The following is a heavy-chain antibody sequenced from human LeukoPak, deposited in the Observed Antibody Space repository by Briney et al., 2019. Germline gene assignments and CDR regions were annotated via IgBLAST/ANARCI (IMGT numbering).Heavy chain of an antibody. CDR2: IHSSGTT. D-gene: IGHD1-26*01. V-gene: IGHV4-4*07. J-gene: IGHJ4*02. Sequence: SETLSLTCSVSGGSISSYYWSWVRQPAGKGLEWIGRIHSSGTTHYNPSFESRLTMSVDTPKNQFSLKLSSVTAADTAVYYCVRAPPMGATYFDYWGQGTLVTVSS. CDR3: VRAPPMGATYFDY. CDR1: GGSISSYY.